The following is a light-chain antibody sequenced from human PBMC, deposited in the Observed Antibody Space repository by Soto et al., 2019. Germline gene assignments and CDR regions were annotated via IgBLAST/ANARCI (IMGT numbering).Light chain of an antibody. CDR2: DGS. J-gene: IGKJ1*01. CDR1: QSFSG. V-gene: IGKV1-5*01. Sequence: DIQMTQSPSTLSASVGDRVTITCRASQSFSGLAWYQQKPGKAPKLLICDGSDLQSGIPSRFSGSGSGTEFTLSISSLQPDDFATYYCQQMRTFGQGTKV. CDR3: QQMRT.